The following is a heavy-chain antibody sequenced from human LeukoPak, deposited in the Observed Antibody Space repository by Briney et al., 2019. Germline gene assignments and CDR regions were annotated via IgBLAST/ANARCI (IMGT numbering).Heavy chain of an antibody. CDR1: GYTFTRYF. D-gene: IGHD6-25*01. J-gene: IGHJ4*02. Sequence: ASVKVSCKASGYTFTRYFMQWMRQAPGQGSEGMGIINPRGGSTEYSHKLQGRLTMTSDTSTSTVYMELNSLRSEDTAMYFCARVGVTAASADYWGQGTLVTVSS. CDR2: INPRGGST. V-gene: IGHV1-46*01. CDR3: ARVGVTAASADY.